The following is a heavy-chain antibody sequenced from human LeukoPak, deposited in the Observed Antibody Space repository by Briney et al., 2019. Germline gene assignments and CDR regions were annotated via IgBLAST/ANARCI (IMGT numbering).Heavy chain of an antibody. CDR2: IYYSGST. V-gene: IGHV4-30-4*01. D-gene: IGHD3-22*01. J-gene: IGHJ5*02. CDR3: AGGGEYYYDSSGYYAWFDP. CDR1: GGSISSGDYY. Sequence: PSETLSLTCTVSGGSISSGDYYWSWIRQPPGKGLEWIGYIYYSGSTYYNPSLKSRVTISVDTSKNQFSLKLSSVTAADTAVYYCAGGGEYYYDSSGYYAWFDPWGQGTLVTVSS.